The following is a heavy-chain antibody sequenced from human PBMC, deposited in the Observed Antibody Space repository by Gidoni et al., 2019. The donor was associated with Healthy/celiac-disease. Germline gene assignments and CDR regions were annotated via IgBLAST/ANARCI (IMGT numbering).Heavy chain of an antibody. CDR1: GFTFSSYA. V-gene: IGHV3-30-3*01. D-gene: IGHD3-16*02. J-gene: IGHJ4*02. Sequence: QVQLVESGGGVVQPGRSLRLSCAASGFTFSSYAMPWVRQAPGKGLEWVAVISYDGSNKYYADSVKGRFTISRDNSKNTLYLQMNSLRAEDTAVYYCARGRGVIPYFDYWGQGTLVTVSS. CDR3: ARGRGVIPYFDY. CDR2: ISYDGSNK.